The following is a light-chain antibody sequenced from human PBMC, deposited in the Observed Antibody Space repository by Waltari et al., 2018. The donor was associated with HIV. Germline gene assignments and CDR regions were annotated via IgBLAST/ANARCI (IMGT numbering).Light chain of an antibody. CDR1: HSINIY. CDR3: QQTYMTPRT. Sequence: DIQMTQSPSSLSASVGDKITITCRASHSINIYVNWYQNQSGTAPNLLIYGASTLQRGVPSRFSGSGSGRSFNFTIVNVHPEDVASYYCQQTYMTPRTFGQGTKVEVK. J-gene: IGKJ1*01. CDR2: GAS. V-gene: IGKV1-39*01.